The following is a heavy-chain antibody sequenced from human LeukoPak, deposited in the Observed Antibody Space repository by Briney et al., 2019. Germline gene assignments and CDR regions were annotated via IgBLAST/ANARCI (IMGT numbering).Heavy chain of an antibody. J-gene: IGHJ4*02. V-gene: IGHV3-74*01. CDR1: GFTFSSYW. CDR2: INSDGSST. CDR3: AREVTETSYFDY. Sequence: GGSLRLSCAASGFTFSSYWMHWVRQAPGKGLVWVSRINSDGSSTNYADSVKGRFTISRDNAKNTLYLQMNSLRAEDTAVYYCAREVTETSYFDYWGQGTLVAVSS. D-gene: IGHD2-21*02.